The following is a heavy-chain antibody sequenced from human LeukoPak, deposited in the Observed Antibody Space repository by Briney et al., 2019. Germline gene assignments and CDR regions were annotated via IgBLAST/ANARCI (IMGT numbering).Heavy chain of an antibody. CDR2: IKQDGSEK. V-gene: IGHV3-7*03. CDR3: ARGGYSSRSFDY. J-gene: IGHJ4*02. D-gene: IGHD6-13*01. Sequence: GGSLRLSCAASAFTFSSFWMSWVRQAPGKGLEWVANIKQDGSEKNYVDSVKGRFTISRDNAKNSLYLQMNSLRREDTAVYYCARGGYSSRSFDYWGQGTLVTVSS. CDR1: AFTFSSFW.